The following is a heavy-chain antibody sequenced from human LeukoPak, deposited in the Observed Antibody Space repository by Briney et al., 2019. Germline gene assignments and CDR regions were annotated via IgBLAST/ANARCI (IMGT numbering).Heavy chain of an antibody. V-gene: IGHV1-69*05. D-gene: IGHD2-15*01. CDR3: ASGSRDGNYYYYYMDV. CDR1: GGTFSSYA. CDR2: IIPIFGTA. Sequence: SVKVSCKASGGTFSSYAISWVRQAPGQGLEWRGRIIPIFGTANYAQKFQGRVTITTDESTSTAYMELSSLRSEDTAVYYCASGSRDGNYYYYYMDVWGKGTTVTVSS. J-gene: IGHJ6*03.